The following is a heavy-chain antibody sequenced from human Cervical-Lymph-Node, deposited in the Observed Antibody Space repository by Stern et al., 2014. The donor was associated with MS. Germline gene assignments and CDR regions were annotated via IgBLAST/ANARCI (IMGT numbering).Heavy chain of an antibody. CDR1: GFTFSSYS. Sequence: EVQLVESGGGLVKPGGSLRLSCAASGFTFSSYSMNWVRQGKGKGREWVSSISSSSSYIYYADSVKGRFTISRDNAKNSLYLQMNSLRAEDTAVYYCARGEYYYGSEDFDYWGQGTLVTVSS. CDR3: ARGEYYYGSEDFDY. CDR2: ISSSSSYI. D-gene: IGHD3-10*01. J-gene: IGHJ4*02. V-gene: IGHV3-21*01.